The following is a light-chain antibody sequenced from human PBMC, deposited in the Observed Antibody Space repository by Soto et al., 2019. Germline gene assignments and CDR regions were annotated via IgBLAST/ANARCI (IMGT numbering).Light chain of an antibody. J-gene: IGKJ1*01. Sequence: DIVMTQSPLSLPVTPGEPASISCRSSQSLLHSNGYNYLDWYLQKPGQSPQLLIYLGSNRASGVPDRFSGSGSGTDFTLRISRVEAEDIGVYFCMHALHTPWTFGQGTKVEIK. V-gene: IGKV2-28*01. CDR2: LGS. CDR1: QSLLHSNGYNY. CDR3: MHALHTPWT.